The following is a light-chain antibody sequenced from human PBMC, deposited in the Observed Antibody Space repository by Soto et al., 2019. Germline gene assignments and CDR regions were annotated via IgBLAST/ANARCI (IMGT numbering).Light chain of an antibody. CDR2: WAS. Sequence: DVVMTQSPDSLAVSLGERATINCKSSQSVLYSPNNKNYLAWYQQKPGQPPKLLIYWASTRESGVPDRFSGGGSGTDFTLTINSLQAEDAAVYYCQQYHSSWTFGQGTKVEIK. V-gene: IGKV4-1*01. J-gene: IGKJ1*01. CDR1: QSVLYSPNNKNY. CDR3: QQYHSSWT.